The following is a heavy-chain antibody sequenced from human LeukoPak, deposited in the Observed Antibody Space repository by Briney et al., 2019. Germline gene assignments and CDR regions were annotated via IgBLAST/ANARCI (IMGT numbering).Heavy chain of an antibody. V-gene: IGHV4-39*01. CDR3: ARQPVTLLWFGESKYYFDY. CDR2: IYYSGST. Sequence: PSETLSLTCTASGGSISSSSYYWGWIRQPPGKGLEWIGSIYYSGSTYYNPSLKSRVTISVDTSKNQFSLKLSSVTAADTAVYYCARQPVTLLWFGESKYYFDYWGQGTLVTVSS. CDR1: GGSISSSSYY. D-gene: IGHD3-10*01. J-gene: IGHJ4*02.